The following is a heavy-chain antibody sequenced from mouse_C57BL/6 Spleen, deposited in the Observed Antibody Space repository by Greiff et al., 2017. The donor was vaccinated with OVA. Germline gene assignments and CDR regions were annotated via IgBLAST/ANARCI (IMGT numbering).Heavy chain of an antibody. J-gene: IGHJ3*01. V-gene: IGHV2-2*01. CDR1: GFSLTSYG. CDR3: ARNAAQATFAY. Sequence: QVQLKESGPGLVQPSQSLSITCTVSGFSLTSYGVHWVRQSPGKGLEWLGVIWSGGSTDYNAAFISRLSISKDNSKSQVFFKMNSLQADDTAIYYCARNAAQATFAYWGQGTLVTVSA. D-gene: IGHD3-2*02. CDR2: IWSGGST.